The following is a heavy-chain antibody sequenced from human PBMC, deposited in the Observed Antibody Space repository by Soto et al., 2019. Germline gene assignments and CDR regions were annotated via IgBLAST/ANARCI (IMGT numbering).Heavy chain of an antibody. J-gene: IGHJ4*02. CDR1: GFTFSSYW. CDR3: ARERYYDSSGSYTYYFDY. Sequence: PGGSLRLSCAASGFTFSSYWMSWVRQAPGKGLEWVANIKQDGSEKYYVDSVKGRFTISRDNAKNSLYLQMNSLRAEDTAVYYCARERYYDSSGSYTYYFDYWGQGTLVTVPQ. CDR2: IKQDGSEK. V-gene: IGHV3-7*03. D-gene: IGHD3-22*01.